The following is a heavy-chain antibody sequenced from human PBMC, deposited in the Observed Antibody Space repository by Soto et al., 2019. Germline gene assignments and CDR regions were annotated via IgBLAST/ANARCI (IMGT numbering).Heavy chain of an antibody. CDR2: INSDGSST. CDR3: ARDGVAARPPHYYYYMDV. D-gene: IGHD6-6*01. CDR1: GFTFSSYW. Sequence: LRLSCAASGFTFSSYWMHWVRQAPGKGLVWVSRINSDGSSTSYADSVKGRFTISRDNAKNTLYLQMNSLRAEDTAVYYCARDGVAARPPHYYYYMDVWGKGTTVTVSS. J-gene: IGHJ6*03. V-gene: IGHV3-74*01.